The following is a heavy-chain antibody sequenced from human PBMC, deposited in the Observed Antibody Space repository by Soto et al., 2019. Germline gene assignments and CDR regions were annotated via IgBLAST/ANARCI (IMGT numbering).Heavy chain of an antibody. D-gene: IGHD3-10*01. Sequence: GGSLRLSCAASGFTFYNYAMGWVRQAPGKGLEWVSAITGSGSDTYYPDSVKGRFTISRDNSKNTLFLQMNSLRAEDTAIYYCAKLGSSAWSPHYYFDYWGQGTLVTVSS. CDR2: ITGSGSDT. CDR1: GFTFYNYA. J-gene: IGHJ4*02. V-gene: IGHV3-23*01. CDR3: AKLGSSAWSPHYYFDY.